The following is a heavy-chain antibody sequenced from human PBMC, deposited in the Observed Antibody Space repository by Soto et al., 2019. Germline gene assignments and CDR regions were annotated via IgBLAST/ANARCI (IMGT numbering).Heavy chain of an antibody. J-gene: IGHJ4*02. CDR3: VRMGGYYYDSSGHNYLDY. CDR2: IYPGDSDI. CDR1: GYTFTSYR. Sequence: PGESLKISCRGSGYTFTSYRIGWVRQMSGKGLEWMGIIYPGDSDIRYSPSFQGQVTISVDKSISTAYLQWSSLKASDTAMYYCVRMGGYYYDSSGHNYLDYWGQGTPVTSPQ. D-gene: IGHD3-22*01. V-gene: IGHV5-51*01.